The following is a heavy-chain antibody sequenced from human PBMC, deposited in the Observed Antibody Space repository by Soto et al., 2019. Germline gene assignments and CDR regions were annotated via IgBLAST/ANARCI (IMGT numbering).Heavy chain of an antibody. CDR2: IRSKLDGGTT. D-gene: IGHD4-17*01. V-gene: IGHV3-15*01. CDR1: GFAFTNAW. Sequence: EVELVESGGVLVKPGGSLRLSCAASGFAFTNAWMSWVRQAPGTALEWVVRIRSKLDGGTTDYAAPVKCRFTISRDDSKHTLYLQMNSLKPEDTAVYYCTTVAYGEYVSDYWGRGTLVTVS. CDR3: TTVAYGEYVSDY. J-gene: IGHJ4*02.